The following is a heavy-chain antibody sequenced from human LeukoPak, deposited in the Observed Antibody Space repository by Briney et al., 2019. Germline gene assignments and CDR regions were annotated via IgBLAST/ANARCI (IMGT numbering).Heavy chain of an antibody. Sequence: NPGGSLRLSCAASGFTFSSYAMNWARQAPGKGLEWVSSISGSTSYIYYADSVRGRFTISRDNAKNSLYLQMNSLRAEDTAVYYCARGSDFVWGSYRPYFDYWGQGTLVTVSS. CDR3: ARGSDFVWGSYRPYFDY. CDR2: ISGSTSYI. V-gene: IGHV3-21*01. J-gene: IGHJ4*02. D-gene: IGHD3-16*02. CDR1: GFTFSSYA.